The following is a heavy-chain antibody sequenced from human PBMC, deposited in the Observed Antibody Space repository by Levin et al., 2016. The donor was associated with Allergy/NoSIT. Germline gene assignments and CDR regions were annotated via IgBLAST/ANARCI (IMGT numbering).Heavy chain of an antibody. V-gene: IGHV4-39*01. J-gene: IGHJ6*02. CDR2: IYYSGST. CDR3: ARHGRPPYCSGGSCYSGVRAYYYYGMDV. Sequence: GSLRLSCTVSGGSISSSSYYWGWIRQPPGKGLEWIGSIYYSGSTYYNPSLKSRVTISVDTSKNQFSLKLSSVTAADTAVYYCARHGRPPYCSGGSCYSGVRAYYYYGMDVWGQGTTVTVSS. CDR1: GGSISSSSYY. D-gene: IGHD2-15*01.